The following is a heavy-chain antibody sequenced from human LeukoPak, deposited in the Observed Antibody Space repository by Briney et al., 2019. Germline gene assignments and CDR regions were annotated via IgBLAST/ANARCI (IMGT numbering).Heavy chain of an antibody. CDR3: ARCRPYCSGGSCYVD. CDR2: VYTSGST. D-gene: IGHD2-15*01. CDR1: RGSISSDD. Sequence: SETLSLTRTVSRGSISSDDCSWVPEPPGNGLKWIENVYTSGSTTYNPPLNRRVTISVNTSNIQFSLKPSAVTAADTSVYYCARCRPYCSGGSCYVDWGQGTLVTVSS. J-gene: IGHJ4*02. V-gene: IGHV4-59*01.